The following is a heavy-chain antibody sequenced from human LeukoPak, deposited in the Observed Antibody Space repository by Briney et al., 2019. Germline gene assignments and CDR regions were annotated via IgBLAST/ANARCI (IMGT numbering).Heavy chain of an antibody. V-gene: IGHV4-59*01. Sequence: SETLFLTCSVSGGSISSYYWSWIRQPPGKGLEWIGYIYYSGSTNYNPSLKSRVTISVDTSKNQFSLKLSSVTAADTAVYYCARGPPQWELLTEYFQHWGQGTLVTVSS. J-gene: IGHJ1*01. D-gene: IGHD1-26*01. CDR3: ARGPPQWELLTEYFQH. CDR2: IYYSGST. CDR1: GGSISSYY.